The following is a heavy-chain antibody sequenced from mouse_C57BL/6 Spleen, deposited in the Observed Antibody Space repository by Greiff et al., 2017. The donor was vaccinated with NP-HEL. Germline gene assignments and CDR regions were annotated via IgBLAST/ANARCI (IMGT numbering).Heavy chain of an antibody. CDR1: GFNIKDYY. V-gene: IGHV14-1*01. Sequence: VQLQQSGAELVRPGASVKLSCTASGFNIKDYYMHWVKQRPEQGLEWIGRIDPEDGDTEYAPKFQGKATMTADTSSNTAYLQLSSLTSEDTAVYYCTSYSNYDRFAYWGKGTLVTVSA. J-gene: IGHJ3*01. D-gene: IGHD2-5*01. CDR3: TSYSNYDRFAY. CDR2: IDPEDGDT.